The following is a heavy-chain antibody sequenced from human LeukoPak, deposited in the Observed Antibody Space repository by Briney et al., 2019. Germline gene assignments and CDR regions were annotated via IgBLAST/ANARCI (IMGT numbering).Heavy chain of an antibody. CDR1: GYTFTGYY. D-gene: IGHD5-18*01. CDR3: ARFSYGGGGYFDY. J-gene: IGHJ4*02. CDR2: INPNSGGT. V-gene: IGHV1-2*02. Sequence: VASVKVSCKASGYTFTGYYMHWVRQAPGQGLEWMGWINPNSGGTNYAQKFQGRVTMTRDTSISTAYMELSRLRSDDTAVYYCARFSYGGGGYFDYWGQGTLVTVSS.